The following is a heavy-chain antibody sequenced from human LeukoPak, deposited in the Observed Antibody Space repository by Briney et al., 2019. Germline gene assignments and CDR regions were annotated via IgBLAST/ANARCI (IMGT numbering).Heavy chain of an antibody. D-gene: IGHD3-9*01. V-gene: IGHV3-23*01. CDR2: ISGSGGST. CDR3: AKDAQIKGYFDWLPDYFDY. CDR1: GFTFSSYG. J-gene: IGHJ4*02. Sequence: GGTLRLSCAASGFTFSSYGMSWVRQAPGKGLEWVSAISGSGGSTYYADPAKGRFTISRDNSKNTLYLQMNSLRAEDTAVYYCAKDAQIKGYFDWLPDYFDYWGQGTLVTVSS.